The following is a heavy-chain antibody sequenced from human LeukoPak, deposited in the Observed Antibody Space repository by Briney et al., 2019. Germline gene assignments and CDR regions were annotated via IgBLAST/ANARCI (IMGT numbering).Heavy chain of an antibody. Sequence: PSQTLSLTCTVSGGSISSGDYYWSWIRQPPGKGLEWIGYIYYSGSTYYNPSLKSRVTISVDTSKNQFSLKLSSVTAADTAVYYCARVVGYGGGFDPWGQGTLVTVSS. V-gene: IGHV4-30-4*01. CDR1: GGSISSGDYY. CDR3: ARVVGYGGGFDP. CDR2: IYYSGST. D-gene: IGHD4-23*01. J-gene: IGHJ5*02.